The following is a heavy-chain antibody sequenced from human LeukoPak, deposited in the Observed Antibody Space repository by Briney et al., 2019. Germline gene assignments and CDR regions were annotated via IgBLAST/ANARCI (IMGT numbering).Heavy chain of an antibody. Sequence: GASVKVSCKVSGYTLTELPIHWVRQAPGKGLEWMGGFDPDDGETVYAQMFQGRVTIPEDTSSDTASMELSRLRSEDTAVYYCATGTSGSYYVGIVRPIDYWGQGTLVTVSS. V-gene: IGHV1-24*01. CDR1: GYTLTELP. J-gene: IGHJ4*02. D-gene: IGHD1-26*01. CDR2: FDPDDGET. CDR3: ATGTSGSYYVGIVRPIDY.